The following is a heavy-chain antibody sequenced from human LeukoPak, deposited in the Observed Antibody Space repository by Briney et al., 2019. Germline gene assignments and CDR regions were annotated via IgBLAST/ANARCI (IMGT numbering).Heavy chain of an antibody. D-gene: IGHD3-10*01. Sequence: SETLSLTCTVSGGSISSSSYYWGWIRQPPGKGLEWIGSIYYSGSTYYNPSLKSRATISVDTSKNQFSLKLSSVTAADTAVYYCARPTGIHNWFDPWGQGTLVTVSS. J-gene: IGHJ5*02. CDR3: ARPTGIHNWFDP. CDR1: GGSISSSSYY. CDR2: IYYSGST. V-gene: IGHV4-39*01.